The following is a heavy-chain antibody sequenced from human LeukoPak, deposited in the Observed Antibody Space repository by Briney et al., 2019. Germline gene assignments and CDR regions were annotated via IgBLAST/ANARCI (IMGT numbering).Heavy chain of an antibody. J-gene: IGHJ6*03. CDR2: IYSNGDT. CDR1: GGSISGYY. Sequence: SETLSLTCTVSGGSISGYYWSWIRQPAGQGLEWIGRIYSNGDTRYNPSLKSRVTMSVDTSKNQLSLKLSSVTAADTAVYYCARDTEYSGSSYYYYYYMDVWGKGTTVTVSS. D-gene: IGHD6-6*01. CDR3: ARDTEYSGSSYYYYYYMDV. V-gene: IGHV4-4*07.